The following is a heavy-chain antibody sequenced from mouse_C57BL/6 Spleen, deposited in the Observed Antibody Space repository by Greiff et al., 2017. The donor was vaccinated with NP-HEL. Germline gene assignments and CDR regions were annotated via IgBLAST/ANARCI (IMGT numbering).Heavy chain of an antibody. V-gene: IGHV1-54*01. Sequence: QVQLQQSGAELVRPGTSVKVSCKASGYAFTNYLIEWVKQRPGQGLEWIGVINPGSGGTNYNEKFKGKATLTADKSSSTAYMQLSSLTSEDSAVYFCAREELLRAMDYWGQGTSVTVSS. CDR2: INPGSGGT. D-gene: IGHD1-1*01. J-gene: IGHJ4*01. CDR1: GYAFTNYL. CDR3: AREELLRAMDY.